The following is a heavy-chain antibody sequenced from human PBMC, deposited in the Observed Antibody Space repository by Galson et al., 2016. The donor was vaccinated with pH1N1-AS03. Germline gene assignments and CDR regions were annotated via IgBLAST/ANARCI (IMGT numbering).Heavy chain of an antibody. CDR2: IRGTSQIT. J-gene: IGHJ4*02. CDR1: GFTFSTFA. D-gene: IGHD3-3*01. V-gene: IGHV3-23*01. Sequence: SLRLSCAASGFTFSTFAMSWVRRAPGKGLEWVSLIRGTSQITYYADSWKGRFSISKDNSKRTLFLQMTSLRAEDTAIYYCARLSGMVPTEYYFASWGQGTLVAVSS. CDR3: ARLSGMVPTEYYFAS.